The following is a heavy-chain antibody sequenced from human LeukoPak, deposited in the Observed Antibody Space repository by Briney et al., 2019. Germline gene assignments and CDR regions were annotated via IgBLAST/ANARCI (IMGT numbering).Heavy chain of an antibody. CDR1: GFTFSSYW. Sequence: GGSLGLSCAASGFTFSSYWMHWVRQAPGKGLVWVSRINSDGSSTSYADSVKGRFTISRDNAKNTLYLQMNSLRAEDTAVYYCARDKEETYYYDSSGYYFWGQGTLVTVSS. J-gene: IGHJ4*02. D-gene: IGHD3-22*01. CDR2: INSDGSST. V-gene: IGHV3-74*01. CDR3: ARDKEETYYYDSSGYYF.